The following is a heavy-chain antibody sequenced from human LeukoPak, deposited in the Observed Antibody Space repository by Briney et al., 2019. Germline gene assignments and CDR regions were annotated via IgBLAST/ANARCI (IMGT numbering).Heavy chain of an antibody. Sequence: ASVKVSCKASGYTFTGYGISWVRQAPGQGLEWMGWINPNSGGTNYAQKFQGWVTMTRDTSISTAYMELSRLRSDDTAVYYCARTMYYYDSSGRFDYWGQGTLVTVSS. CDR3: ARTMYYYDSSGRFDY. D-gene: IGHD3-22*01. V-gene: IGHV1-2*04. CDR1: GYTFTGYG. J-gene: IGHJ4*02. CDR2: INPNSGGT.